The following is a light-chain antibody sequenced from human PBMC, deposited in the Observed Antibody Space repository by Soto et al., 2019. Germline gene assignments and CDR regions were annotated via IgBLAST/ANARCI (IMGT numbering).Light chain of an antibody. Sequence: QSALTQPASVSWSPGQSISISCTGTSSDVGGYNYVSWYQQHPGKAPKLMIYEVNKRPSGVPDRFSGSKSGNTASLTVSGIQAEDEADYYCSSYAGSSNFFGTGTKGNVL. J-gene: IGLJ1*01. CDR1: SSDVGGYNY. V-gene: IGLV2-8*01. CDR2: EVN. CDR3: SSYAGSSNF.